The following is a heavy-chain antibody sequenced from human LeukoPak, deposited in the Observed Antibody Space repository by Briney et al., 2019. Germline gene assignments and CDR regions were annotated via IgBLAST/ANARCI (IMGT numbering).Heavy chain of an antibody. D-gene: IGHD2-2*01. CDR2: INPNSGGT. J-gene: IGHJ4*02. CDR3: ARDLRFVVVPAATAPPSFDY. CDR1: GYTFTGYY. Sequence: GASVKVSCKASGYTFTGYYMHWVRQAPGQGLEWMGWINPNSGGTNYAQKFQGRVTMTRDTSISTAYMELSRLRSDDKAVYYCARDLRFVVVPAATAPPSFDYWGQGTLVTVFS. V-gene: IGHV1-2*02.